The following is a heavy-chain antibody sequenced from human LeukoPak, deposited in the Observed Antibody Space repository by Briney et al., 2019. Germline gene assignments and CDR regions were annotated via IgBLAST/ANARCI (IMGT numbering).Heavy chain of an antibody. V-gene: IGHV3-23*01. CDR2: ISGSCGSK. CDR1: VFTFSSYA. Sequence: GGSLRLSCAASVFTFSSYAISWVRQAPGKGLEWVSAISGSCGSKYYADSVKGRFTISRDNSKNTLYLQMNSLRAEDTAVYYCAKGTRSGSYYRNNWFDPWGQGTLVTVS. J-gene: IGHJ5*02. D-gene: IGHD3-10*01. CDR3: AKGTRSGSYYRNNWFDP.